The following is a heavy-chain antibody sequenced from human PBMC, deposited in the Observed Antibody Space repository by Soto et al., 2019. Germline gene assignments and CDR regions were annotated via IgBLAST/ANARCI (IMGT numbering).Heavy chain of an antibody. CDR2: ISGSGGST. Sequence: EVQLLESGGGLVQPGGSLRLSCAASGFTFSSYAMSWVRQAPGKGLEWVSAISGSGGSTYYADSVKGLFTISRDNSKNTLYLQMNSLRAEDTAVYYCAKGYGGNSGPNYFDYCGQGTLVTVSS. V-gene: IGHV3-23*01. D-gene: IGHD4-17*01. J-gene: IGHJ4*02. CDR3: AKGYGGNSGPNYFDY. CDR1: GFTFSSYA.